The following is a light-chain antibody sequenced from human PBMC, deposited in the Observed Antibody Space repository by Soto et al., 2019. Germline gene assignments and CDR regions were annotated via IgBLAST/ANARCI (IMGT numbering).Light chain of an antibody. Sequence: QSVLTQPASVSGSPGQSISFSCAGSNSDVGSSVYVSWYRQHPGKAPQLIIYEVNKRPSGVSNRFSGTKSGNTASLTISGLQAEDEADYYCSSYAGSSNVFGTGTKVTVL. CDR2: EVN. CDR3: SSYAGSSNV. V-gene: IGLV2-14*01. CDR1: NSDVGSSVY. J-gene: IGLJ1*01.